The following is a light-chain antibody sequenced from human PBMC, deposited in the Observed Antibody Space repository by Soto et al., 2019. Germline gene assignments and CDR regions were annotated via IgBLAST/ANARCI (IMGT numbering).Light chain of an antibody. J-gene: IGKJ4*01. CDR1: LGISIN. Sequence: EIVMTQSPATLSVSPGERVTLSCRASLGISINLAWYQQRPGQAPRLLIYGASTRATGVPTRFSGSGSGTEFTLAISSLQSEDFAIYYCHQYNTWPLTFGGGTKVDI. V-gene: IGKV3-15*01. CDR3: HQYNTWPLT. CDR2: GAS.